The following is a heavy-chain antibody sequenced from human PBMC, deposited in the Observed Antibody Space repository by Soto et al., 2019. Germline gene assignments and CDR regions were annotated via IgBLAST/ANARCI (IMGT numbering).Heavy chain of an antibody. V-gene: IGHV3-21*01. CDR1: GFTFSSYS. J-gene: IGHJ4*02. CDR2: ISSSSSYI. D-gene: IGHD5-18*01. CDR3: ARDQPGYSYGYGLGY. Sequence: EVQLVESGGGLVKPGGSLRLSCAASGFTFSSYSMNWVRQAPGKGLEWVSSISSSSSYIYYADSVKGRFTISRDNAKTSLYLQITSLRAEATAVYYCARDQPGYSYGYGLGYWGQGTLVTVSS.